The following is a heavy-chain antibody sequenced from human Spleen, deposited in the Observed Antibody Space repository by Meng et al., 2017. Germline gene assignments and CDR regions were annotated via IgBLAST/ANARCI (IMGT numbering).Heavy chain of an antibody. CDR2: SIRKRGDS. V-gene: IGHV1-2*06. CDR1: GYPVTAHT. Sequence: VLFGAGVIQTGPSARDSGKPSGYPVTAHTVPLARQAPGQGLKWMGHSIRKRGDSLYAPRFPGRGSLTADTSIGTAYVGMSGLKSDYTAMYYCARDEYISAAGKLFGDYWGQGTLVTVSS. J-gene: IGHJ4*02. D-gene: IGHD6-13*01. CDR3: ARDEYISAAGKLFGDY.